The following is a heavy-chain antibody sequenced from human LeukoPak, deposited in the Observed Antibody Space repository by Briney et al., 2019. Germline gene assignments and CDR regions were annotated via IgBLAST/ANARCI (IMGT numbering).Heavy chain of an antibody. Sequence: GGSLRLSCAASGFTFSTYWMHWVRQAPGKGLMWVSRINIDGSSTNYADSVKGRFTISRDNAKNTLYLQMNSLRAEDKAVYYCARDFMYNTLCTGCWGQGTLVTVSS. V-gene: IGHV3-74*01. CDR2: INIDGSST. J-gene: IGHJ4*02. CDR3: ARDFMYNTLCTGC. D-gene: IGHD1-14*01. CDR1: GFTFSTYW.